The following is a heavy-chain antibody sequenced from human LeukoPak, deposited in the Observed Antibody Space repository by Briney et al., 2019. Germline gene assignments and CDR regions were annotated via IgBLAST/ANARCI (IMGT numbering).Heavy chain of an antibody. CDR2: INRRGNT. CDR1: GGSLSGSFSSYF. V-gene: IGHV4-34*01. J-gene: IGHJ5*02. D-gene: IGHD3-10*01. CDR3: ARSYYGSGSYYNWFDP. Sequence: PSETLSLTCVASGGSLSGSFSSYFWTWIRQPPGKGLEWIGEINRRGNTNYNPSLKSRVTMSVDTFKNDLSLELTSLTAADTAVYYCARSYYGSGSYYNWFDPWGQGTLVTVSS.